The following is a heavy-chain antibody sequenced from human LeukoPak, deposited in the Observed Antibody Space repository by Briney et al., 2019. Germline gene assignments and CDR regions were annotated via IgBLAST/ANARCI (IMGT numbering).Heavy chain of an antibody. CDR3: ARNDILTGYYNRGFDY. CDR2: INHSGST. J-gene: IGHJ4*02. CDR1: GGSFSGYY. Sequence: PSETLSLTCAVYGGSFSGYYWSWIRQPPGKGLEWIGEINHSGSTTYNPSLKSRVTISVDTSKNQFSLKLSSVTAADTAVYYCARNDILTGYYNRGFDYWGQGTLVTVSS. V-gene: IGHV4-34*01. D-gene: IGHD3-9*01.